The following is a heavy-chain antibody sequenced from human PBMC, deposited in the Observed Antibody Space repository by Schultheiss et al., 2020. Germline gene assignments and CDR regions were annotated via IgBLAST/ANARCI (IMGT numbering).Heavy chain of an antibody. CDR2: IYYSGST. CDR3: ARESYGDYETRIEY. V-gene: IGHV4-61*01. Sequence: SETLSLTCAVSGGSVSSGSYYWSWIRQPPGKGLEWIGYIYYSGSTNYNPSLKSRVTISVDTSKNQFSLKLSSVTAADTAVYYCARESYGDYETRIEYWGQGTLVTVSS. D-gene: IGHD4-17*01. J-gene: IGHJ4*02. CDR1: GGSVSSGSYY.